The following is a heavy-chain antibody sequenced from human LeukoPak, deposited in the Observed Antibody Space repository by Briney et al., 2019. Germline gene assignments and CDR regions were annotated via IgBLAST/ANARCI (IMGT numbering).Heavy chain of an antibody. D-gene: IGHD3-10*01. CDR3: ARDGVHYGSGSYIDY. CDR2: ISYDGSNK. Sequence: GESLRLSCAASGFTFSSYAMHWVRQAPGKGLEWVAVISYDGSNKYYADSVKGRFTISRDNSKNTLYLQMNSLRAEDTAVYYCARDGVHYGSGSYIDYWGQGTLVTVSS. CDR1: GFTFSSYA. J-gene: IGHJ4*02. V-gene: IGHV3-30-3*01.